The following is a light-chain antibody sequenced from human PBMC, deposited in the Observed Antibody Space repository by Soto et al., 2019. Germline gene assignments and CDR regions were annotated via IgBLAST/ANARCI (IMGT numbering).Light chain of an antibody. V-gene: IGLV2-23*02. CDR2: EVS. J-gene: IGLJ2*01. CDR1: SSDVGSDNL. Sequence: QSALTQPASVSGSPEQSITISCTGTSSDVGSDNLVSWYQQHPGKVPKLMIYEVSKRPSGVSNRFSGSKFGNTASLTISGLQAEDEADYYCCSYAGSGIVIFGGGTQLTVL. CDR3: CSYAGSGIVI.